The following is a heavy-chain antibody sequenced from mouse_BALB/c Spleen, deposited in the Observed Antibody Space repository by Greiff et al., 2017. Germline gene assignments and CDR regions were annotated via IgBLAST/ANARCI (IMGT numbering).Heavy chain of an antibody. V-gene: IGHV5-12-2*01. CDR1: GFTFSSYT. Sequence: EVKLMESGGGLVQPGGSLKLSCAASGFTFSSYTMSWVRQTPEKRLEWVAYISNGGGSTYYPDTVKGRFTISRDNAKNTLYLQMSSLKSEDTAMYYCARHYGSSYAMDYWGQGTTLTVSS. CDR2: ISNGGGST. CDR3: ARHYGSSYAMDY. D-gene: IGHD1-1*01. J-gene: IGHJ2*01.